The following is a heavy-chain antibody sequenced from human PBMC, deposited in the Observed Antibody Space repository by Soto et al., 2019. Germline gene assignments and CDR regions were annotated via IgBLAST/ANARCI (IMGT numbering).Heavy chain of an antibody. J-gene: IGHJ4*02. Sequence: GSLRLSCAASGFTFSSYEMNWVRQAPGKGLEWVSYISSSGSTIYYADSVKGRFTISRDNAKNSLYLQMNSLRAEDTAVYYCARGASLDPEDGYFDYWGQGTLVTVSS. V-gene: IGHV3-48*03. D-gene: IGHD1-26*01. CDR3: ARGASLDPEDGYFDY. CDR1: GFTFSSYE. CDR2: ISSSGSTI.